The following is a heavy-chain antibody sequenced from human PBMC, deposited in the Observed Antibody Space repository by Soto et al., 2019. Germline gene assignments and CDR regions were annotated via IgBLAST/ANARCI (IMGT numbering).Heavy chain of an antibody. CDR1: GGTFSSYA. D-gene: IGHD3-3*01. CDR2: IIPIFGTA. V-gene: IGHV1-69*05. CDR3: ARAGRLRITIFGVVPTEDAFDI. Sequence: GASVKVSCKASGGTFSSYAISWVRQAPGQGLEWMGGIIPIFGTANYAQKFQERVTITRDMSTSTAYMELSRLRSDDTAVYYCARAGRLRITIFGVVPTEDAFDIWGQGTMDTVSS. J-gene: IGHJ3*02.